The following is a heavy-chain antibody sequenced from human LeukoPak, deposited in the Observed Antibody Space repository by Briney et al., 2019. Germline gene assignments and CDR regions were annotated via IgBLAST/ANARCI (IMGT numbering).Heavy chain of an antibody. V-gene: IGHV4-59*11. CDR2: IYYTGIT. D-gene: IGHD6-6*01. J-gene: IGHJ4*02. CDR3: ARDLSLAMYE. Sequence: SETLSLTCTVSGGSISGHYWSLIRQPPGKGLEWIGYIYYTGITKYNPSLKSRVTISVDTSKNQFSLRLTSVTAADTAVYYCARDLSLAMYEWGQGTLVTVSS. CDR1: GGSISGHY.